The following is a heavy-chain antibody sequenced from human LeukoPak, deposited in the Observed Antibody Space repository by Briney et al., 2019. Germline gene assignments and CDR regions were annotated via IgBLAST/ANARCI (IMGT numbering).Heavy chain of an antibody. J-gene: IGHJ3*02. V-gene: IGHV4-4*07. Sequence: SETLSLTCTVSGGSISSYYWSWIRQPAGKGLEWIGRIYTSGSTNYNPSLKSRVTMSVDTSKNQFSLKLSSVTAADTAVYYCAIGMDTVTQSPDAFDIWGQGTMVTVSS. CDR1: GGSISSYY. D-gene: IGHD4-17*01. CDR3: AIGMDTVTQSPDAFDI. CDR2: IYTSGST.